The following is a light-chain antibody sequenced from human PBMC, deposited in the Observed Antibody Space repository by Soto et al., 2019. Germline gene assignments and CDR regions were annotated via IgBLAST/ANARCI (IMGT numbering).Light chain of an antibody. Sequence: QSVLTQPPSASGSPGQSVTISCTGTSSDVGGYNYVSWYQQHPGKAPKLMISEVSKRPSGVPDRFSGSKSGYTASLTVSGLQAEDEADYYCSSFAGNNNLVFGGGTKVTVL. CDR1: SSDVGGYNY. V-gene: IGLV2-8*01. J-gene: IGLJ2*01. CDR3: SSFAGNNNLV. CDR2: EVS.